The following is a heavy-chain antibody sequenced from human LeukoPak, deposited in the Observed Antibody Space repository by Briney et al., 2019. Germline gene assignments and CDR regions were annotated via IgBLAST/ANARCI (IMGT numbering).Heavy chain of an antibody. CDR3: ARESGYYDVLTGYYNQNWFDP. D-gene: IGHD3-9*01. CDR1: GFTFSSYS. J-gene: IGHJ5*02. CDR2: INHSGST. V-gene: IGHV4-34*01. Sequence: GSLRLSCAASGFTFSSYSMNWIRQPPGKGLEWIGEINHSGSTNYNPSLKSRVTISVDTSKNQFSLKLTSVTAADTAVFYCARESGYYDVLTGYYNQNWFDPWGQGTLVTVSS.